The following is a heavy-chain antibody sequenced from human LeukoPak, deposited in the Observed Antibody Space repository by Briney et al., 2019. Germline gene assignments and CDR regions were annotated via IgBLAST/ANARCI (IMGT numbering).Heavy chain of an antibody. CDR1: GYTFFTYW. CDR3: ARHHGDYDSSGNRGRWFDP. J-gene: IGHJ5*02. V-gene: IGHV5-51*01. CDR2: IYPGDSDT. Sequence: ESLTISCKGSGYTFFTYWIGWVRQMPGKGLEWMGIIYPGDSDTRYSPSFQGQVTISADKSISTAYLQWSSLKASDTAMYYCARHHGDYDSSGNRGRWFDPWGQGTLVTVSS. D-gene: IGHD3-22*01.